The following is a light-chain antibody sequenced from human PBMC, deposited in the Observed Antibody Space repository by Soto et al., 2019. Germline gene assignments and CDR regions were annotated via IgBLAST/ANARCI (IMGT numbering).Light chain of an antibody. Sequence: DIQMTQSPSTLSGSVGDRVTITCRASQTISSLLAWYQQKPVKAPKLLIFDASTLESGVPSRFSGSGSGTEFTLIISGLQPDDSATYYCQQYTNTNNPWMFGQGTKVDIK. V-gene: IGKV1-5*01. CDR3: QQYTNTNNPWM. CDR2: DAS. J-gene: IGKJ1*01. CDR1: QTISSL.